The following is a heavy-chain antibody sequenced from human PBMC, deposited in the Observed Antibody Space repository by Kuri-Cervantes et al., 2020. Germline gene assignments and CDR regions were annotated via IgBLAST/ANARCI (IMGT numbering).Heavy chain of an antibody. Sequence: SLKISCAASGFTFDDYAMHWVRQAPGKGLEWVSGISWNSGSTGYADSVKGRFTISRDNAKNSLYLQMNSLSAEDTAVYYCARESPPQEYSGYDRGGMDVWGQGTTVTVSS. J-gene: IGHJ6*02. CDR2: ISWNSGST. CDR3: ARESPPQEYSGYDRGGMDV. V-gene: IGHV3-9*01. CDR1: GFTFDDYA. D-gene: IGHD5-12*01.